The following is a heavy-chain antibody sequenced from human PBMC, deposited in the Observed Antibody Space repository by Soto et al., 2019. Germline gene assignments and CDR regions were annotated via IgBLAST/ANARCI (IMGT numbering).Heavy chain of an antibody. J-gene: IGHJ5*02. CDR3: ARGVLVMDKDGIAAAWYHPFDP. Sequence: KQSQTLSLTCAISGDSVSSNSAAWNWIRQSPSRGLEWLGRTYYRSKWYNDYAVSVKSRITINPDTSKNQFSLQLNSVTPEDTAVYYCARGVLVMDKDGIAAAWYHPFDPWGQGTLVTVSS. CDR1: GDSVSSNSAA. D-gene: IGHD6-13*01. CDR2: TYYRSKWYN. V-gene: IGHV6-1*01.